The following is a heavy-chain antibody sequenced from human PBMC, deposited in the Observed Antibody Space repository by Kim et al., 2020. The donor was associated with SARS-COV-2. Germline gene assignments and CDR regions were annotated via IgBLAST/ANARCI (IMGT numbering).Heavy chain of an antibody. CDR3: ARPMTSAYYTMHY. V-gene: IGHV1-3*01. D-gene: IGHD3-3*01. J-gene: IGHJ4*02. Sequence: KYAQKCQGRVTITRDTSANTVYMELSSLTSEDAAVYYCARPMTSAYYTMHYWGQGTLITVSS.